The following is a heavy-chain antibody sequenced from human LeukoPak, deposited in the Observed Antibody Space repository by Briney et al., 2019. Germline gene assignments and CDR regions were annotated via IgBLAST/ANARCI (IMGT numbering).Heavy chain of an antibody. D-gene: IGHD6-13*01. CDR2: LYNGGDT. V-gene: IGHV4-4*07. Sequence: SETLSLTCTVSGASIGSFYWVWIRQPAGKGLEWVGRLYNGGDTNYSPSLRSRVTMPVDTSKNQFSLKLKSVTAADTAVYYCARGVEASGVGFYAFDIWGQGTMVTVSS. J-gene: IGHJ3*02. CDR1: GASIGSFY. CDR3: ARGVEASGVGFYAFDI.